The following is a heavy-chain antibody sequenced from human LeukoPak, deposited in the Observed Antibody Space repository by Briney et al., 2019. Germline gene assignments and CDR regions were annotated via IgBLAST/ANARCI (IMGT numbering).Heavy chain of an antibody. Sequence: GGSLRLSCAAPGFTFSSYEMNWVRQAPGKGLEWVSYISSSGSTIYYADSVKGRFTISRDNAKNSLYLQMNSLRAEDTAVYYCARVGRIAVAGTFDYWGQGTLVTVSS. V-gene: IGHV3-48*03. J-gene: IGHJ4*02. CDR1: GFTFSSYE. CDR3: ARVGRIAVAGTFDY. CDR2: ISSSGSTI. D-gene: IGHD6-19*01.